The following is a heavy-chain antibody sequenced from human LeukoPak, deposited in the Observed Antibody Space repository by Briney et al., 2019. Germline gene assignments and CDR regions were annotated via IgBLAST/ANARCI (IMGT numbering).Heavy chain of an antibody. CDR3: ARRPQPYSRSRYFDL. CDR2: INHSGSA. D-gene: IGHD6-13*01. J-gene: IGHJ2*01. Sequence: PSETLSLTCAVYGGSFSGYYWSWIRQPPGKGLEWIGEINHSGSANYNPSLKSRVTISVDTSKNQFSLKLSSVTAADTAVYYCARRPQPYSRSRYFDLWGRGTLVTVSS. V-gene: IGHV4-34*01. CDR1: GGSFSGYY.